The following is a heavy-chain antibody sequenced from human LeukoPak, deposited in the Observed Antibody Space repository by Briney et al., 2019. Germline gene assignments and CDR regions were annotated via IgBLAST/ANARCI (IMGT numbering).Heavy chain of an antibody. CDR3: AKDWELGSDY. Sequence: PGGSLRLSCAASGFTFSSYAMHWVRQAPGKGLEWVAVISYDGNNKYYADSVKGRFTISRDNSKNTLYLQMNSLRAEDTAVYYCAKDWELGSDYWGQGTLVTVSS. V-gene: IGHV3-30*04. CDR2: ISYDGNNK. D-gene: IGHD7-27*01. CDR1: GFTFSSYA. J-gene: IGHJ4*02.